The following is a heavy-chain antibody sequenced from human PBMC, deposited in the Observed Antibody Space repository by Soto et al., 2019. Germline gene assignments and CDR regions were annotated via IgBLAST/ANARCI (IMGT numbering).Heavy chain of an antibody. Sequence: EVQLAESGGGLVQPGGSLRLSCAASGFTFSSYEMNWVRQAPGKGLEWVSYISSSGGTVYYADSVKGRFTISRDHAKHSLYLQMNSLRAEDTAVYYCAREWADYFAYWGQGTLVTVSS. CDR2: ISSSGGTV. CDR1: GFTFSSYE. J-gene: IGHJ4*02. V-gene: IGHV3-48*03. D-gene: IGHD1-26*01. CDR3: AREWADYFAY.